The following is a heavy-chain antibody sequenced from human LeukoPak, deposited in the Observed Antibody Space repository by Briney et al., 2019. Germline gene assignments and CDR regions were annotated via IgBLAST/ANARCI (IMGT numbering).Heavy chain of an antibody. CDR3: AMLNWGSVAFDI. Sequence: PGRSLRLSCAASGFTFSSYGMHWVRQAPGKGLEWVAVISYDGSNKYYADSVKGRFTISRDNSKNTLYLQMNSLRAEDTAVYYCAMLNWGSVAFDIWGQGTMVTVSS. D-gene: IGHD7-27*01. V-gene: IGHV3-30*03. CDR2: ISYDGSNK. CDR1: GFTFSSYG. J-gene: IGHJ3*02.